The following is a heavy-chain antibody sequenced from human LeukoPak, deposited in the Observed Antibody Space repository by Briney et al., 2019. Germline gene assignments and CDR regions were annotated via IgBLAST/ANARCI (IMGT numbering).Heavy chain of an antibody. Sequence: ASVKVSCKASGYTFTSYGISWVRQAPGQGLEWMGWISAYNGNTNYAQKLQGRVTMTTDTSTSTAYMELRSLRSDDTAVYYCARVALGYCSSTSCYAPYYYGMDVWGQGTTVTVSS. J-gene: IGHJ6*02. CDR3: ARVALGYCSSTSCYAPYYYGMDV. D-gene: IGHD2-2*01. V-gene: IGHV1-18*01. CDR1: GYTFTSYG. CDR2: ISAYNGNT.